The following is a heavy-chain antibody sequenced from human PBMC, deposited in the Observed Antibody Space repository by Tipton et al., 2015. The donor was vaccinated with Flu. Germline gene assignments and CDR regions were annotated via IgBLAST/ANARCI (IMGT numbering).Heavy chain of an antibody. V-gene: IGHV3-7*03. Sequence: SLRLSCAASRFTFSSYWMSWVRQAPGKGLEWVANIKQDGSEKYYVDSVKGRFTISRDNAKNSLYLQMNSLRAEDTAVYYCARRKGYCTNGVCGWFDPWGQGTLVTVSS. CDR1: RFTFSSYW. CDR2: IKQDGSEK. J-gene: IGHJ5*02. D-gene: IGHD2-8*01. CDR3: ARRKGYCTNGVCGWFDP.